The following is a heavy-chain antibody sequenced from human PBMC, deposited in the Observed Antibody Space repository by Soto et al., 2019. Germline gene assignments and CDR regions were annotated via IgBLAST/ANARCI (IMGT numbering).Heavy chain of an antibody. J-gene: IGHJ3*01. CDR1: GFTSSSSE. D-gene: IGHD1-26*01. CDR3: ARRASR. V-gene: IGHV3-48*03. CDR2: IRASGQPI. Sequence: GPLILTCAASGFTSSSSEMYWVRQVPRKGLGWVSYIRASGQPILYADSVKGRFTISRDNAKNSLFLQMSSLRAEDSAVYYCARRASRWGRGTMVTVSS.